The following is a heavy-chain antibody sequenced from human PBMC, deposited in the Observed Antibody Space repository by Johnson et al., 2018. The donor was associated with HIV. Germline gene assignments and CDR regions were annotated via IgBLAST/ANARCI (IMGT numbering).Heavy chain of an antibody. Sequence: QMLLVESGGGLVQPGRSLRLSCAASGFTFSSYAMHWVRQAPGKGLEWVAVISYDGSNKYYADSVKGRFTISRDNSKNTLYLQMGSLRAEDMAVYYCARKVVTADDAFDIWGQGTMVTVSS. D-gene: IGHD2-21*02. CDR1: GFTFSSYA. J-gene: IGHJ3*02. CDR3: ARKVVTADDAFDI. CDR2: ISYDGSNK. V-gene: IGHV3-30*14.